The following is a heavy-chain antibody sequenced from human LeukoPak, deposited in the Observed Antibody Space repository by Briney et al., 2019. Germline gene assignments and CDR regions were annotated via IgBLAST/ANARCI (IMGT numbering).Heavy chain of an antibody. Sequence: ASVKVSCTASGYTFTGYYIHWVRQAPGQGLEWMGWINPNSGGTNYAQKFQGRVTMTRDTSISTAYMELSRLRPDDTAVYYCARVGEFSGSYYGFYFDYWGQGTLVTVSS. D-gene: IGHD1-26*01. CDR1: GYTFTGYY. J-gene: IGHJ4*02. V-gene: IGHV1-2*02. CDR3: ARVGEFSGSYYGFYFDY. CDR2: INPNSGGT.